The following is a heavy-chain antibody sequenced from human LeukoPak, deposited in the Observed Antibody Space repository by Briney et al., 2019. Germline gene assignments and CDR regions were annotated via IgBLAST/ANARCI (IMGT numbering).Heavy chain of an antibody. V-gene: IGHV1-2*02. CDR2: INPNSGGT. J-gene: IGHJ4*02. Sequence: ASVKVSCKASGYTFTGYYMHWVRQAPGQGLGWMGWINPNSGGTNYAQKFQGRVTMTRDTSISTAYMELSRLRSDDTAVYYCARELRFLEWLLIDYWGQGALVTVSS. CDR1: GYTFTGYY. CDR3: ARELRFLEWLLIDY. D-gene: IGHD3-3*01.